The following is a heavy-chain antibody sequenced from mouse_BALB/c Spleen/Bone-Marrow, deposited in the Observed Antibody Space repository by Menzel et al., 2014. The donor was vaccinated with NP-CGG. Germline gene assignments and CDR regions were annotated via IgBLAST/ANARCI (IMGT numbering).Heavy chain of an antibody. CDR2: ILPGSGST. D-gene: IGHD2-4*01. V-gene: IGHV1-9*01. J-gene: IGHJ2*01. Sequence: VQLVESGAELMKPGASVKISCKATGYTFSSYWIEWVKQRPGHGLEWIGEILPGSGSTNYNEKFKGKATFTADTSSNTAYMQLSSLTSEDSAVYYCARRGLRRGYYFDYWGQGTTLTVSS. CDR1: GYTFSSYW. CDR3: ARRGLRRGYYFDY.